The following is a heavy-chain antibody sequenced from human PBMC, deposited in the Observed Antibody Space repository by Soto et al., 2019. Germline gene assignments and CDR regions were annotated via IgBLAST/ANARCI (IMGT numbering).Heavy chain of an antibody. V-gene: IGHV4-39*01. CDR3: AADIVVVPAALGYYYYYGMDV. J-gene: IGHJ6*02. CDR2: IYYSGST. CDR1: GGSISSSSYY. Sequence: QLQLQESGPGLVKPSETLSLNCTVSGGSISSSSYYWGWIRQPPGKGLEWIGSIYYSGSTYSNPSLKSLVTIAVDTSKNQFSLKLSSVTAADTAVYYCAADIVVVPAALGYYYYYGMDVWGQGTTVTVSS. D-gene: IGHD2-2*01.